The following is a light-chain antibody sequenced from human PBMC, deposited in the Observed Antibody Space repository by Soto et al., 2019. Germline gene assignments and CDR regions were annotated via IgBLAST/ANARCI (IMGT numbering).Light chain of an antibody. V-gene: IGKV3-15*01. CDR3: QQYDRWPPNYT. CDR1: QSVSSN. J-gene: IGKJ2*01. Sequence: EIVMTQSPATLSVSLGERVTLSCRASQSVSSNLVWYQQKPGQAPRLLIYRASIRATGIPARFSGSGSGTEFTLTISSLQSEDFAVYYCQQYDRWPPNYTFGQGTKV. CDR2: RAS.